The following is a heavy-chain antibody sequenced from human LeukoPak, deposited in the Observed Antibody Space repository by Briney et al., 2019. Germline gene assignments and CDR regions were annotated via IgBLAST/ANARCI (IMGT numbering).Heavy chain of an antibody. V-gene: IGHV3-23*01. Sequence: GGSLRLSCAASGFTFSSYAMSWVREAPGKGLEWVSAISGSGGSTYYADSVKGRFTISRDNSKNTLYLQMNSLRAEDTAVYYCAKPIMIVVEMGDYWGQGTLVTVSS. CDR2: ISGSGGST. D-gene: IGHD3-22*01. CDR1: GFTFSSYA. CDR3: AKPIMIVVEMGDY. J-gene: IGHJ4*02.